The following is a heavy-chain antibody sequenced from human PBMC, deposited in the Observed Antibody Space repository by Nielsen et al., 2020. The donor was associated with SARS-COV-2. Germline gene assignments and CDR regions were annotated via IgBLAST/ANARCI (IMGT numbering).Heavy chain of an antibody. Sequence: SLKISCGASGFTFRSYWMSLLRQPPGKRLQWVANIKQNSNEENYVGSVKGRFSVSRDNAKNSMYLQMNSLRPEDTAIYYCARSQGWYDSPYFDYWGPGILVTVSS. CDR1: GFTFRSYW. J-gene: IGHJ4*01. V-gene: IGHV3-7*03. CDR2: IKQNSNEE. CDR3: ARSQGWYDSPYFDY. D-gene: IGHD6-19*01.